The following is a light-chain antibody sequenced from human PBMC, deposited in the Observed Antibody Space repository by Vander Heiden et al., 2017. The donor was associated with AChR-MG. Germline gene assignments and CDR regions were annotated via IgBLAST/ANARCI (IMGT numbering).Light chain of an antibody. CDR1: QSIPKK. CDR3: QQYNDRPPAT. Sequence: EIVMTQSPVTLSVSPGETAILSCRASQSIPKKLAWYQQKPGQAPRLLIYGASTRATGIPARFSGSGSGTEFTLTISSLQSEDSAVYYCQQYNDRPPATFGQGTKVEIK. J-gene: IGKJ1*01. V-gene: IGKV3-15*01. CDR2: GAS.